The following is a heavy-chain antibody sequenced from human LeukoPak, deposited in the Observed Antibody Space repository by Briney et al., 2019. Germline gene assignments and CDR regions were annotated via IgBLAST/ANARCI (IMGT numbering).Heavy chain of an antibody. J-gene: IGHJ4*02. CDR1: GGSISSSSYY. CDR2: MYYSGST. V-gene: IGHV4-39*01. Sequence: ASETLSLTCTVSGGSISSSSYYWGWLRQPPGKGLEWIGSMYYSGSTYYNPSLKSRVTISVDTSKNQFSLKLSSVTAADTAVYYCARSQATAMVSDYWGQGTLVTVSS. D-gene: IGHD2-2*01. CDR3: ARSQATAMVSDY.